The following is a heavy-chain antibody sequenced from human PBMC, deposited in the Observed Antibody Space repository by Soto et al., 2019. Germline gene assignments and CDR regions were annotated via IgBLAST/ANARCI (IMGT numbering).Heavy chain of an antibody. J-gene: IGHJ3*01. CDR1: GFSFSNYW. V-gene: IGHV3-74*01. Sequence: EVQLVESGGGLAQPGGSLRLSCTDSGFSFSNYWMHWVRQGPGKGLVWVSRINTDGSSTNYADSVKGRFTISRDNAKNTLYLQMNSLRAEDTAVYYCARSPGGYYIDWGQGTMVTVSS. D-gene: IGHD3-9*01. CDR3: ARSPGGYYID. CDR2: INTDGSST.